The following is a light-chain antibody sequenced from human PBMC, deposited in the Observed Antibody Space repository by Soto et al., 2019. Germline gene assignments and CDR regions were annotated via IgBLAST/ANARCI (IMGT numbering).Light chain of an antibody. Sequence: QSALTQPASVSGSPGQSITISCTGTSNDVGRYDYVSWYQQHPGKVPKLLIYDVGARPSGISDRFSGSKSGNTASLTISGLQAEDEADYYCSSYTAFTTYVFGSGTKVTVL. J-gene: IGLJ1*01. CDR2: DVG. V-gene: IGLV2-14*03. CDR3: SSYTAFTTYV. CDR1: SNDVGRYDY.